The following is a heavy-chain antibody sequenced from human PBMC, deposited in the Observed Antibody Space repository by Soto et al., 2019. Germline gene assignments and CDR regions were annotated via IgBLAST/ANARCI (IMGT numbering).Heavy chain of an antibody. CDR2: IYPGDSDT. CDR1: GYAFSSYW. V-gene: IGHV5-51*01. J-gene: IGHJ5*02. D-gene: IGHD2-8*02. CDR3: ARGYCTATICKPWLNR. Sequence: GESLKISCQGSGYAFSSYWIAWVRQMPGKGLEWMGIIYPGDSDTRYSPSFQGQVTISVDKSITTAYLQWSSLKASDTAMYYWARGYCTATICKPWLNRCGQRNRVTVSS.